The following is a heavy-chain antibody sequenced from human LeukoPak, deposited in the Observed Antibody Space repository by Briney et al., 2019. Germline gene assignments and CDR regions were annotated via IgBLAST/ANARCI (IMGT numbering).Heavy chain of an antibody. CDR3: ARVGFYDFWSGINFFDY. D-gene: IGHD3-3*01. CDR1: GFTFSSYS. CDR2: ITSSSST. J-gene: IGHJ4*02. V-gene: IGHV3-21*01. Sequence: GGSLRLSCAASGFTFSSYSVNWVRQAPGKGLEWVSSITSSSSTYYSDSVKGRFTISRDNAKNSLYLQMNSLRVEDTAVYYCARVGFYDFWSGINFFDYWGRGTLVTVSS.